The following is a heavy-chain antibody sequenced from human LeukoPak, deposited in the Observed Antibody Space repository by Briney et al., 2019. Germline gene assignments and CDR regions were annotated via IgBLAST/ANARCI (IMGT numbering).Heavy chain of an antibody. V-gene: IGHV3-30-3*01. CDR2: ISYDGSNK. Sequence: PGGSLRLSCAASGFTFSSYAMHWVRQAPGKGLEWVAVISYDGSNKYYADSVKGRFTISRDNSKNTLYLQMNSLRAEDTAVYYCARDITMVRQYYYYYGMDVWGQGTTVTVSS. CDR3: ARDITMVRQYYYYYGMDV. D-gene: IGHD3-10*01. J-gene: IGHJ6*02. CDR1: GFTFSSYA.